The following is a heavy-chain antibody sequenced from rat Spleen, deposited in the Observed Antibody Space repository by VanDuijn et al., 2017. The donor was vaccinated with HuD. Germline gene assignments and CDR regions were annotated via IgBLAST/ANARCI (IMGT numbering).Heavy chain of an antibody. CDR1: GFTFSNYD. D-gene: IGHD1-2*01. V-gene: IGHV5-25*01. CDR3: ATAKIATSTGGFDF. CDR2: ISTSCGST. Sequence: EVQLVESGGGLVQPGRSLKLSCAASGFTFSNYDMAWVRQAPTKGLEWVASISTSCGSTYYRDSVKGRFTVSRDNAKSTLYLQMDSRRSEDTATYFCATAKIATSTGGFDFWGPGTMVTVSS. J-gene: IGHJ1*01.